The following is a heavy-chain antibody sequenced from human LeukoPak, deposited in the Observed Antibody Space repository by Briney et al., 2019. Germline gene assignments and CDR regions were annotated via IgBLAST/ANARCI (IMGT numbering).Heavy chain of an antibody. CDR1: GDSISSSRYY. V-gene: IGHV4-39*02. D-gene: IGHD2-15*01. J-gene: IGHJ4*02. CDR3: VRENCSGGTCSGGFDN. Sequence: SETLSLTCTVSGDSISSSRYYWGWIRQPPGKGLEWIGSIYYSLSTYYNPSLKSRVTISVDTSKNQFSLKLSSVTAADTAVYYCVRENCSGGTCSGGFDNWGQGTLVTVSS. CDR2: IYYSLST.